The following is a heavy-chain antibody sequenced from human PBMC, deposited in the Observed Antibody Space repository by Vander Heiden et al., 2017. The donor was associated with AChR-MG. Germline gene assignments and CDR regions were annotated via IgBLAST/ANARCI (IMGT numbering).Heavy chain of an antibody. J-gene: IGHJ6*02. D-gene: IGHD4-17*01. CDR1: GGTFSSYA. V-gene: IGHV1-69*04. Sequence: QVQLVQSGAEVKKPGSSVKVSCKASGGTFSSYAISWVRQAPGQGLEWMGRIIPILGIANYAQKVQGRVTITADKSTSTAYMEMRRMRSEDTAVYYFARGPDYGDYGMDVWGQGTTVTVFS. CDR3: ARGPDYGDYGMDV. CDR2: IIPILGIA.